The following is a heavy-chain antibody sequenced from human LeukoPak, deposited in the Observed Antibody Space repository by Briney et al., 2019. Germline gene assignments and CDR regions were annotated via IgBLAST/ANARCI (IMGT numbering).Heavy chain of an antibody. CDR2: IYYSGST. CDR3: ARAFSSGWYPYSIGGLWFDF. Sequence: SETLSLTCTVPGGSISSYYWSWIRQPPGKGLEWIGYIYYSGSTNCNPSLKSRVTVSVDTSRNQFSLKLSSVTAADTAVYYCARAFSSGWYPYSIGGLWFDFWGQGTLVTVSS. D-gene: IGHD6-19*01. CDR1: GGSISSYY. J-gene: IGHJ4*02. V-gene: IGHV4-59*01.